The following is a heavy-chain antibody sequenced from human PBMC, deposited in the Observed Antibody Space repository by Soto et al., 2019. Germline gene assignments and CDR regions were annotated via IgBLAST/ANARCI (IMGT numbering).Heavy chain of an antibody. J-gene: IGHJ5*02. CDR3: ARVPSVYDSSGYWYNWFDP. D-gene: IGHD3-22*01. CDR2: IYTSGST. Sequence: PSETLSLTCTVSGGSISSYYWSWIRQPAGKGLEWIGRIYTSGSTNYNPSLKSRVTMSVDTSKNQFSLKLSSVTAADTAVYYCARVPSVYDSSGYWYNWFDPWGQGTLVTVPS. V-gene: IGHV4-4*07. CDR1: GGSISSYY.